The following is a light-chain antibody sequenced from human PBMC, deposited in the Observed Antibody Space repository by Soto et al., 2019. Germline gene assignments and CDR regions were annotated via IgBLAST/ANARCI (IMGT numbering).Light chain of an antibody. V-gene: IGKV3-20*01. CDR1: QSVSSSY. CDR2: GAS. CDR3: QLHGSSPRS. Sequence: EIVLTQSPGTLSLSPGERATLSCRASQSVSSSYLAWYQQKPGQAPRLLIYGASSRPTGIPDRFIRIGSRAHFPLTISSLESEDFALYCCQLHGSSPRSIGQGNKVEIK. J-gene: IGKJ1*01.